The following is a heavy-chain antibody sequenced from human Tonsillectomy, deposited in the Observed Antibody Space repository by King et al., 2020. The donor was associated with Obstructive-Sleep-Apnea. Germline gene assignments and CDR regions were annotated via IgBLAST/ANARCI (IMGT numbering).Heavy chain of an antibody. Sequence: VQLQQWGAGLLKPSETLSLTCAVYGGSLRGYYWSWIRQPPGKGLEWIGEINHSGSPNYNPSPNGRVTVSVDTSKNQFSLKGSSVTAADTAVYYCARAEGCFDYWGQGTLVTVSS. D-gene: IGHD2-8*01. J-gene: IGHJ4*02. CDR2: INHSGSP. CDR1: GGSLRGYY. CDR3: ARAEGCFDY. V-gene: IGHV4-34*01.